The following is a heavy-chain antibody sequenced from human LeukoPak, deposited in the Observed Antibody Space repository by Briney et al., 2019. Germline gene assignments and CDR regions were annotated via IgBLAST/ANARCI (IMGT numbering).Heavy chain of an antibody. V-gene: IGHV1-18*01. CDR2: ITVYNGNT. CDR3: ARGFGYGDY. J-gene: IGHJ4*02. CDR1: GYTFSSFG. Sequence: ASVKVSCKASGYTFSSFGISWVRQAPGQGLEWMGWITVYNGNTEYAQKFQGRVTMTTDTSTSTAYMDLRSLRSDDTAMYYCARGFGYGDYWGQGTLVTVSS. D-gene: IGHD5-12*01.